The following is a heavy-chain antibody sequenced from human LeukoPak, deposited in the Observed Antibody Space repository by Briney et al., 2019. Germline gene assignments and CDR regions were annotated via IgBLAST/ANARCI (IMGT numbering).Heavy chain of an antibody. CDR3: ARAVTLIAAAGDYFDY. V-gene: IGHV4-34*01. J-gene: IGHJ4*02. CDR2: INHSGST. Sequence: PSVTLSLTCAVYGGSFSDYYWSWIRQPPGKGLERIGKINHSGSTNYNPSLKSRATISVDTSKNQFSLKLSSVTAADTAVYYCARAVTLIAAAGDYFDYWGQGTLVTVSS. CDR1: GGSFSDYY. D-gene: IGHD6-13*01.